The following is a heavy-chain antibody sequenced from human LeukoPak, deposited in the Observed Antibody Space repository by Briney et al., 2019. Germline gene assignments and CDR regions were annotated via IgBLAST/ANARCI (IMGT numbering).Heavy chain of an antibody. D-gene: IGHD3-22*01. J-gene: IGHJ4*02. CDR3: ARASDSRGYYLHFDY. V-gene: IGHV3-53*01. CDR2: IYSGGST. Sequence: GGSLRLSCAASGLTVSNNYMTWVRQAPGKGLEWVSIIYSGGSTFYADSVRGRFTISRDNAENSLYLQMNSLRAEDTAMYYCARASDSRGYYLHFDYWGQGTLVTVSS. CDR1: GLTVSNNY.